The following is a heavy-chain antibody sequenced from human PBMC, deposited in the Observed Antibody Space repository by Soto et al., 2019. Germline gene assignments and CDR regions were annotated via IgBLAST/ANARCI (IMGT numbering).Heavy chain of an antibody. V-gene: IGHV4-30-4*02. CDR1: GGSIISAAYC. Sequence: SDTLSLTCTVSGGSIISAAYCWSWIRQSPDKGLEWIGHIYDGGTTYSSPSLKGRVTISADTSETQFSLKLNSVSAADTAVYYCARGPSGDKVDYWGQGIQVT. CDR3: ARGPSGDKVDY. J-gene: IGHJ4*02. D-gene: IGHD7-27*01. CDR2: IYDGGTT.